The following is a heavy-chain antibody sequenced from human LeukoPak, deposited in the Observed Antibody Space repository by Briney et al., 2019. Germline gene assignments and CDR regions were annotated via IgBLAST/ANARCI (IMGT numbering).Heavy chain of an antibody. D-gene: IGHD1-7*01. CDR1: GYTFTSYP. CDR2: SNGGNGNT. Sequence: ASVKVSCKASGYTFTSYPIHWVRQAPGQRLEWMGWSNGGNGNTNYSQEFQDRVTITRDTSASKAYMELSSLRSEDMAVYYCARDSTGTGLLEYWGQGTLVTVSS. V-gene: IGHV1-3*02. J-gene: IGHJ4*02. CDR3: ARDSTGTGLLEY.